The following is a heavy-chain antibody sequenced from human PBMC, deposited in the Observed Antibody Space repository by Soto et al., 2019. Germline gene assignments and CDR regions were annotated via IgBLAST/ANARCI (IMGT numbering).Heavy chain of an antibody. D-gene: IGHD4-17*01. CDR3: WRTVPYALEY. CDR2: IFHSGTT. Sequence: QVQLQESGPGLVKPSGTLSLTCAVSGDSIKSGWWSWVRQHPGKGLEWIGEIFHSGTTHYNPSHRAGFTIPGAQSNNHFSPQWPFLPAGDGAVFSGWRTVPYALEYGGKGPLATVPS. J-gene: IGHJ4*02. CDR1: GDSIKSGW. V-gene: IGHV4-4*02.